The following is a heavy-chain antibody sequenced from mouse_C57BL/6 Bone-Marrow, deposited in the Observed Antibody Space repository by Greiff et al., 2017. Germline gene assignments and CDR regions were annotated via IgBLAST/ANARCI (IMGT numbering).Heavy chain of an antibody. D-gene: IGHD1-1*01. J-gene: IGHJ1*03. CDR1: GYAFTNYL. CDR2: INPGSGGT. V-gene: IGHV1-54*01. CDR3: ARYYYGSYWYFDV. Sequence: QVHVKQSGAELVRPGTSVKVSCKASGYAFTNYLIEWVKQRPGQGLEWIGVINPGSGGTNYNEKFKGKATLTADKSSSTAYMQLSSLTSEDSAVYFCARYYYGSYWYFDVWGTGTTVTVSS.